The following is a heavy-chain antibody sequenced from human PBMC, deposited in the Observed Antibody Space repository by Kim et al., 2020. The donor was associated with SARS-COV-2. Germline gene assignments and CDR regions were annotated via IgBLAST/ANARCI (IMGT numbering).Heavy chain of an antibody. Sequence: GGSLRLSCAASGFTFSTHWMHWVRQAPGKGLVWVSRINGDGTTTTYADSMKGRFTISRDNAKNTLYLQMNSLRAEDTAVYYCARDRARGSRSNWFDPWGQGTLVIVSS. J-gene: IGHJ5*02. V-gene: IGHV3-74*01. CDR2: INGDGTTT. CDR1: GFTFSTHW. CDR3: ARDRARGSRSNWFDP. D-gene: IGHD3-10*01.